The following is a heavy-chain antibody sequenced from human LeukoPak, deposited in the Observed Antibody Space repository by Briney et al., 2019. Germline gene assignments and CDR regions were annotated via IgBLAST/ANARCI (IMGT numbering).Heavy chain of an antibody. J-gene: IGHJ3*02. CDR1: GGTFCSYA. D-gene: IGHD2-2*01. CDR3: AVRYCSSTSCYSNDAFDI. CDR2: IIPIFGTA. V-gene: IGHV1-69*06. Sequence: ASVKVSCKASGGTFCSYAISWVRQAPGQGLEWMGGIIPIFGTANYAQKFQGRVTITADKSTSTAYMELSSLRSEDTAVYYCAVRYCSSTSCYSNDAFDIWGQGTMVTVSS.